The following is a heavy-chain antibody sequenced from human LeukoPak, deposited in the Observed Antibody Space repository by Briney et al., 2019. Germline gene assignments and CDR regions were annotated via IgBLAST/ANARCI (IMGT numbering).Heavy chain of an antibody. V-gene: IGHV2-70*04. Sequence: SGPALVKPTQTLTLTCTFSGFSLITTGVRMSWIRPPPGKALEWLARIDWDDDKFYSASLKTRLTISKDDSKHQVVLALTNMDPVDTSTYYCVRFTGSYFDFWGQGILVTVSS. J-gene: IGHJ4*02. CDR2: IDWDDDK. CDR3: VRFTGSYFDF. CDR1: GFSLITTGVR. D-gene: IGHD1-26*01.